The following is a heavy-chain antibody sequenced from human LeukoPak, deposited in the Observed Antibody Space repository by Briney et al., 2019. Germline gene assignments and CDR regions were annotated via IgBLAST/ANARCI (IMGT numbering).Heavy chain of an antibody. D-gene: IGHD6-19*01. J-gene: IGHJ4*02. V-gene: IGHV3-7*01. CDR2: IKQDGSEK. CDR3: ARLSTAVAAGDY. CDR1: GFTFSNYW. Sequence: GGSLRLSCAASGFTFSNYWMSWVRQAPGKGLEWVANIKQDGSEKYYVDSVKGRFTISRDNAKNSLYLQMNNLRAEDTAVYYCARLSTAVAAGDYWGQGTLVTVSS.